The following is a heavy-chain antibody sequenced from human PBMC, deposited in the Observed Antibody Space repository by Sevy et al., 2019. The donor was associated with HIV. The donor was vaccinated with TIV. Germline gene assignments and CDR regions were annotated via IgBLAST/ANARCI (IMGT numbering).Heavy chain of an antibody. CDR1: GFAFYDYS. CDR3: AREGCTRPHDY. CDR2: FSLGCGKI. D-gene: IGHD2-8*01. V-gene: IGHV3-23*01. Sequence: GGSLRLSCAASGFAFYDYSLSWIRQAPGKGLEWVATFSLGCGKINYADSVKGRFTISRDNSKNSFYLQMDNLRVEDTALYYCAREGCTRPHDYWGQGTRVTVSS. J-gene: IGHJ4*02.